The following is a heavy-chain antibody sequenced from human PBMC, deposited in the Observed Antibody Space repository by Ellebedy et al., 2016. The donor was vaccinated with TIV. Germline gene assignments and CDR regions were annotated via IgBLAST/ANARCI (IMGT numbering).Heavy chain of an antibody. CDR2: FYPGDSDT. J-gene: IGHJ3*02. V-gene: IGHV5-51*01. Sequence: KVSCKASGYIFTSQWIGWVRQLPGKGLEWMGLFYPGDSDTRYSPSFQGQVTMSSDNSITTAYLHWRSLKASDTAMYYCARRVLTGYYFFDIWGQGTMVTVSS. CDR3: ARRVLTGYYFFDI. CDR1: GYIFTSQW. D-gene: IGHD3-9*01.